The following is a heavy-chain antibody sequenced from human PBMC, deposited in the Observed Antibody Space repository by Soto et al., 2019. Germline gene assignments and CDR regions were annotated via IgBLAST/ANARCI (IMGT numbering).Heavy chain of an antibody. CDR3: ARGVGSGSYYNQYNWFDP. J-gene: IGHJ5*02. Sequence: GASVKVSCKASGGTFSSYAISWVRQAPGQGLEWMGGIIPIFGTANYAQKFQGRVTITADASTSTAYMELRSLRSDDTAVYYCARGVGSGSYYNQYNWFDPWGQGTLVTVSS. V-gene: IGHV1-69*13. CDR2: IIPIFGTA. CDR1: GGTFSSYA. D-gene: IGHD3-10*01.